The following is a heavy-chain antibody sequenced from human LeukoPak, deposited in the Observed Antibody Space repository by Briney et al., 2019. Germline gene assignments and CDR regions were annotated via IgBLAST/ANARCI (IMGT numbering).Heavy chain of an antibody. D-gene: IGHD1-1*01. CDR3: ARDPAPATGAFDI. J-gene: IGHJ3*02. CDR1: GFTISRNY. Sequence: GGSLRLSCAPSGFTISRNYMNWVRQAPGKGLEWVSVIFNSGDTYYADSVKGRFTISRDTSKNTLYLQMNSLRVDDTAVYYCARDPAPATGAFDIWRQGTMVIIS. V-gene: IGHV3-53*01. CDR2: IFNSGDT.